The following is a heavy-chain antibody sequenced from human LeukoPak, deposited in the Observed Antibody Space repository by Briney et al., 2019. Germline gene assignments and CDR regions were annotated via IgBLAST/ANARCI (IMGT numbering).Heavy chain of an antibody. CDR3: VKDRPNYFGWNGHYYTRNGDS. Sequence: PGGSLRLSCAASGFTFSSYAMSWVRQAPGKGLEWVSAISGSGGSTYYADSVKGRFTISRDNSKSTLYLQMNSLRAEDTALYYCVKDRPNYFGWNGHYYTRNGDSWGQGTLVTVSS. CDR1: GFTFSSYA. J-gene: IGHJ5*01. D-gene: IGHD3-10*01. CDR2: ISGSGGST. V-gene: IGHV3-23*01.